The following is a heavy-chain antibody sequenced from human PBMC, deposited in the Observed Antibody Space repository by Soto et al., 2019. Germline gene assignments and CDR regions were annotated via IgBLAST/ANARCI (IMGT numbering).Heavy chain of an antibody. CDR1: GGSFTSNNW. D-gene: IGHD1-7*01. CDR2: IYRTGST. V-gene: IGHV4-4*02. J-gene: IGHJ4*02. CDR3: ASRDPGTSVDY. Sequence: SETLSLTCAVSGGSFTSNNWWTWVRQPPGQGLEWIGEIYRTGSTNYNPSLKSRATISLDKSENQFSLKVTSLTAADTAVYYCASRDPGTSVDYCGQGTLVTVSS.